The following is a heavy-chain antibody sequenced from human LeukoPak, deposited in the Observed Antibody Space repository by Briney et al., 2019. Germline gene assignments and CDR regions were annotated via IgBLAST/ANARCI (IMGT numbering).Heavy chain of an antibody. V-gene: IGHV3-7*01. J-gene: IGHJ4*02. D-gene: IGHD1-26*01. Sequence: GGSLRLSCEVSGFIFSSYWTTWVRQAPGKGLEWVAIIKEDGSEKYYVDSVKGRFTISRDNAKNSMYLQMNSLRAEDTAVYYCARTTDYWGQGTLVTVSS. CDR3: ARTTDY. CDR1: GFIFSSYW. CDR2: IKEDGSEK.